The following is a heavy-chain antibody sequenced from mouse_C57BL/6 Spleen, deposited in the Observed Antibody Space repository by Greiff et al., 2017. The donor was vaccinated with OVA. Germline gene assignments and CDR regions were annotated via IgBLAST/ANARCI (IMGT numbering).Heavy chain of an antibody. CDR2: ISDGGSYT. J-gene: IGHJ1*03. CDR3: ARSPPTTVVAHWYFDV. V-gene: IGHV5-4*03. Sequence: EVNVVESGGGLVKPGGSLKLSCAASGFTFSSYAMSWVRQTPEKRLEWVATISDGGSYTYYPDNVKGRFTISRDNAKNNLYLQMSHLKSEDTAMYYCARSPPTTVVAHWYFDVWGTGTTVTVSS. CDR1: GFTFSSYA. D-gene: IGHD1-1*01.